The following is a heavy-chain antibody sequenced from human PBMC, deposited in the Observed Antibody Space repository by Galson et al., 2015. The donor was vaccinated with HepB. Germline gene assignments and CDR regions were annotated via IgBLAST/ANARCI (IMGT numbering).Heavy chain of an antibody. CDR2: ISSSSSYI. CDR1: GFTFSSYS. D-gene: IGHD2-21*02. J-gene: IGHJ6*02. V-gene: IGHV3-21*01. Sequence: SLRLSCAASGFTFSSYSMNWVRQAPGKGLEWVSSISSSSSYIYYADSAKGRFTISRDNAKNSLYLQMNSLRAEDTAVYYCARVYCGGDCYTLAYYYGMDVWGQGTTVTVSS. CDR3: ARVYCGGDCYTLAYYYGMDV.